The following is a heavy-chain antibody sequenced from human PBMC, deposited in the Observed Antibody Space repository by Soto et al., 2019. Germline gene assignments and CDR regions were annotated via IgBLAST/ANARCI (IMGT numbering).Heavy chain of an antibody. D-gene: IGHD4-17*01. Sequence: ASVKVSCKASGYTFTSYAMHWVRQAPGQRLEWMGWINAGNGNTKYSQKFQGRVTMTRDTSESTAYMELSSLRSEDTAVYYCAGEHDYGDYENWFDPWGQGTLVTVSS. CDR3: AGEHDYGDYENWFDP. CDR1: GYTFTSYA. V-gene: IGHV1-3*01. J-gene: IGHJ5*02. CDR2: INAGNGNT.